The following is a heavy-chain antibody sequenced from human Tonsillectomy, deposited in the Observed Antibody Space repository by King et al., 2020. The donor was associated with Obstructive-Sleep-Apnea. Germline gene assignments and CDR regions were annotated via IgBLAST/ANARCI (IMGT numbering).Heavy chain of an antibody. CDR1: GGSISSGDYY. Sequence: VQLQESGPGLVKPSQTLSLICTVSGGSISSGDYYWSWIRQPPGKGLDWIGYIYYSGSTYYNPSLKSRVTISVDTSENQFSLKLSSVTAADTAVYYCVRVKYSGYDFCRWFDPWGQGTLVTVSS. CDR2: IYYSGST. J-gene: IGHJ5*02. V-gene: IGHV4-30-4*01. D-gene: IGHD5-12*01. CDR3: VRVKYSGYDFCRWFDP.